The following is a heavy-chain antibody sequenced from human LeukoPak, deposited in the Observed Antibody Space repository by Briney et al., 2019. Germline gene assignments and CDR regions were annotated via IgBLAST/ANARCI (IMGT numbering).Heavy chain of an antibody. D-gene: IGHD3-22*01. CDR1: GGSISSSSYY. Sequence: SETLSLTCTVSGGSISSSSYYWSWLRQPPGKGLEWIGYIYYTGSTNSNPSLKSRVTVSLDTSKNQFSLKLSSMTAADTAVYYCARLDRSGYEMGGTWFDPWGQGTLVTVSS. CDR2: IYYTGST. CDR3: ARLDRSGYEMGGTWFDP. V-gene: IGHV4-61*05. J-gene: IGHJ5*02.